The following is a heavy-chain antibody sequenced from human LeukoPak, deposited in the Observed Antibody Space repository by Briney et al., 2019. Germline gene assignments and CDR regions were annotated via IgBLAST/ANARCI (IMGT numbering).Heavy chain of an antibody. J-gene: IGHJ4*02. CDR2: INSDGSFT. CDR1: GFTFSNYW. Sequence: PGGSLRLSCAGSGFTFSNYWMHWVRQAPGKGLVWVSRINSDGSFTNYADSVKGRFTISRDNAKNTLYLQMNSLRAEDTAVYYCSREFSSGYWGQGTLVTASS. D-gene: IGHD2/OR15-2a*01. V-gene: IGHV3-74*01. CDR3: SREFSSGY.